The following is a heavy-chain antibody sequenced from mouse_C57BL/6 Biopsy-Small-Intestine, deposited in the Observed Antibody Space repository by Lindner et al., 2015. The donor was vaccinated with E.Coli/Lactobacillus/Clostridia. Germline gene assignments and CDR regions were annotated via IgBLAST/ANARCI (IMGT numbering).Heavy chain of an antibody. J-gene: IGHJ1*03. V-gene: IGHV1S61*01. D-gene: IGHD1-3*01. Sequence: SVKVSCKASGYTFNTYGITWVRQAPGQGLEWMGWISAYSGNTNYAQKIQGRVTLTTDTSTSTAYMELRSLRSDDTAVYYCVRDRKYYYYMDVWGKGTTVTVSS. CDR1: GYTFNTYG. CDR2: ISAYSGNT. CDR3: VRDRKYYYYMDV.